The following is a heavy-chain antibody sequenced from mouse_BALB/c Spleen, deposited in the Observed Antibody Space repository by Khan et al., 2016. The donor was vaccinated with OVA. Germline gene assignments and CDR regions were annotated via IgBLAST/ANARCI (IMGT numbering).Heavy chain of an antibody. D-gene: IGHD1-1*01. V-gene: IGHV1S41*01. CDR2: IAPGSSNA. Sequence: DLVKPGASVKLSCKASGYTFTSYWINWIKQRPGQGLEWIGRIAPGSSNAYYNHMFKGKATLTVDTSSSTAYIQLSSLSSEDSAVYFSAKYNYCGRSCYTMDYWGQGTSVTVSS. J-gene: IGHJ4*01. CDR3: AKYNYCGRSCYTMDY. CDR1: GYTFTSYW.